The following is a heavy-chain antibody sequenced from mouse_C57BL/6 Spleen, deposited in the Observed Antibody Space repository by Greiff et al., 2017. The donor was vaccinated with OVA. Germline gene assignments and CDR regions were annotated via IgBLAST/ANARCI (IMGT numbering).Heavy chain of an antibody. D-gene: IGHD1-1*01. CDR3: ARQGHYYGSSPFAY. J-gene: IGHJ3*01. CDR2: ISNGGGST. CDR1: GFTFSDYY. V-gene: IGHV5-12*01. Sequence: EVKLMESGGGLVQPGGSLKLSCAASGFTFSDYYMYWVRQTPEKRLEWVAYISNGGGSTYYPDTVKGRFTISRDNAKNTLYLQMSRLKSEDTAMYYCARQGHYYGSSPFAYWGQGTLVTVSA.